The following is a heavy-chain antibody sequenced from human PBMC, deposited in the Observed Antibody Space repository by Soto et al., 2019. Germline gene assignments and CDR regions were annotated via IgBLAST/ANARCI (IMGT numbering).Heavy chain of an antibody. CDR3: ARTPDYGDYTEPIYFDY. D-gene: IGHD4-17*01. Sequence: QVQLQESGPGLVKPSQTLSLTCTVSGGSISSGGYYWSWIRQHPGKGLEWIGYIYYSGSTYYNPSLKSRVTISVDTSKNQFSLKLSSLTAADTAVYYCARTPDYGDYTEPIYFDYWGQGTLVTVSS. CDR1: GGSISSGGYY. V-gene: IGHV4-31*03. J-gene: IGHJ4*02. CDR2: IYYSGST.